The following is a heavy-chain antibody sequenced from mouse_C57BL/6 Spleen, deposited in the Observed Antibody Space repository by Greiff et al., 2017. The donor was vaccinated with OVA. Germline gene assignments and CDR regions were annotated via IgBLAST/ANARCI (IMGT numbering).Heavy chain of an antibody. V-gene: IGHV1-59*01. CDR1: GYTFTSYW. Sequence: VQLQQPGAELVRPGTSVKLSCKASGYTFTSYWMHWVKQRPGQGLEWIGVIDPSDSYTNYNQKFKGKATLTVDTSSSTAYMQLSSLTSEDSAVYYCARAGDYYGSSLCWYFDVWGTGTTVTVSS. CDR2: IDPSDSYT. J-gene: IGHJ1*03. D-gene: IGHD1-1*01. CDR3: ARAGDYYGSSLCWYFDV.